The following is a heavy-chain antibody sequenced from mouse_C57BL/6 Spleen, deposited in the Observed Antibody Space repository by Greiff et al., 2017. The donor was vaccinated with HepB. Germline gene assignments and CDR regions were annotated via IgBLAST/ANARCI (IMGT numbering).Heavy chain of an antibody. CDR3: ARDLGGYYPHYYAMDY. J-gene: IGHJ4*01. CDR2: INYDGSST. Sequence: EVMLVESEGGLVQPGSSMKLSCTASGFTFSDYYMAWVRQVPEKGLEWVANINYDGSSTYYLDSLKSRFIISRDNAKNILYLQMSSLKSEDTATYYCARDLGGYYPHYYAMDYWGQGTSVTVSS. CDR1: GFTFSDYY. D-gene: IGHD2-3*01. V-gene: IGHV5-16*01.